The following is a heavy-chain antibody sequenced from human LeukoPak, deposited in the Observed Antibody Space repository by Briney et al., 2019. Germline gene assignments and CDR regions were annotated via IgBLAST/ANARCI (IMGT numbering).Heavy chain of an antibody. Sequence: PGGSLRLSCAASGFTFNIYGMHWVRQAPGKGLEWVAFIWFDGSNKYYADSVKGRFTISRDNPKDTLYLQMNSLRAEDTAVYYCASRGITGTTSYNYFDPWGQGTLVTVSS. D-gene: IGHD1-7*01. CDR3: ASRGITGTTSYNYFDP. CDR1: GFTFNIYG. V-gene: IGHV3-30*02. J-gene: IGHJ5*02. CDR2: IWFDGSNK.